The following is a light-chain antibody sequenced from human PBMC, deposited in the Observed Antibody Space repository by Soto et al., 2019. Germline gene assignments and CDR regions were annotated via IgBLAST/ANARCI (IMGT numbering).Light chain of an antibody. CDR3: QQYNTWPPRYT. Sequence: EIVMTQSPATLSVSPGGRATLSCRANQSVISYLAWYQQRPGQPPRLLIYGASTRATGIPARFSGSGSGTEFSLPISSLQSEDFAIYYCQQYNTWPPRYTFGQGTKLEIK. J-gene: IGKJ2*01. V-gene: IGKV3-15*01. CDR1: QSVISY. CDR2: GAS.